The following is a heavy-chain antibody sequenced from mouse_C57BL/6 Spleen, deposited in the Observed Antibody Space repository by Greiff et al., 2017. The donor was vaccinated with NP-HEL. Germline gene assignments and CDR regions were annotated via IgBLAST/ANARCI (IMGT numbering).Heavy chain of an antibody. J-gene: IGHJ1*03. CDR1: GFSLSTFGMG. V-gene: IGHV8-8*01. CDR2: IWWDDAK. CDR3: ARMREYDYERYFDV. D-gene: IGHD2-4*01. Sequence: QVTLKVSGPGILQPSQTLSLTCSFSGFSLSTFGMGVGWIRQPSGKGLEWLAHIWWDDAKYYHPALKSRLPISKAPSKNQVFPKIANVDTADTATYYCARMREYDYERYFDVWGTGTTVTVSS.